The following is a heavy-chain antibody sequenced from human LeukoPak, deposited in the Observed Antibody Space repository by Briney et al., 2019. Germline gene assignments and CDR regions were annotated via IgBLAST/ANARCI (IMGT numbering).Heavy chain of an antibody. Sequence: SETLSLTCSVSGGSVTSGSYYWSWIRQPPGKELEWIGYISYRGSTNYNPSLKSRVTISVDTSKDQFSLKLNSVTAADTAVYYCARDEPPYRGDTNCCAFDSWGQGTLVTVSS. V-gene: IGHV4-61*01. D-gene: IGHD2-21*01. J-gene: IGHJ4*02. CDR2: ISYRGST. CDR3: ARDEPPYRGDTNCCAFDS. CDR1: GGSVTSGSYY.